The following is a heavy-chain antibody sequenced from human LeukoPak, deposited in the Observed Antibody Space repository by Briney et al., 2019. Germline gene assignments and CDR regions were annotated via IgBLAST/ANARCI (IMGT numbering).Heavy chain of an antibody. CDR1: GFTFSGYW. D-gene: IGHD6-6*01. CDR3: ARVIAARPARRTYYYMDV. CDR2: IKQDGREK. J-gene: IGHJ6*03. Sequence: GESLRLSCAACGFTFSGYWMGWVRQAPEKGGEGVANIKQDGREKYDVDSVKGRFAISRDNAKDSLYLQMNSLRAEDTAVYHCARVIAARPARRTYYYMDVWGKGTTVTVSS. V-gene: IGHV3-7*01.